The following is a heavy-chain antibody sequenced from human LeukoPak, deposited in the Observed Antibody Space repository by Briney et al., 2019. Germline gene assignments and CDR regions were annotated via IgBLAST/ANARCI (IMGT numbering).Heavy chain of an antibody. J-gene: IGHJ4*02. CDR1: GFTFSSYD. V-gene: IGHV3-13*01. D-gene: IGHD3-10*01. CDR3: ARGRITMVRGVYYFDY. CDR2: IGTAGDT. Sequence: GGSLRLSCAASGFTFSSYDMHWVRHATGKGLEWVSAIGTAGDTYYPGSVKGRFTISRENAKNSLYLQMNSLRAGDTAVYYCARGRITMVRGVYYFDYWGQGTLVTVSS.